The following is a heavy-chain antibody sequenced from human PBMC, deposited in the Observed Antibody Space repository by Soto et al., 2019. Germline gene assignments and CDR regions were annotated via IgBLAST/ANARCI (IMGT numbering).Heavy chain of an antibody. CDR2: IRNKPNGHTT. CDR3: STTVITAPLFEY. Sequence: GGSLRLSCEGSGFTFSGHYMDWVRQAPGRGLEWLGRIRNKPNGHTTEHAASVKGRFTISRDDSKNSVYLQMNSLKSEDTAVYYCSTTVITAPLFEYWGQGALVTVSS. CDR1: GFTFSGHY. J-gene: IGHJ4*02. D-gene: IGHD3-16*01. V-gene: IGHV3-72*01.